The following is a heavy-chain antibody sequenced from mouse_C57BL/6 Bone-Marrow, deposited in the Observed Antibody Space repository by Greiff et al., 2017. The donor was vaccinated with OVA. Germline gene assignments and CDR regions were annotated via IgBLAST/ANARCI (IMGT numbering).Heavy chain of an antibody. CDR1: GYTFTSYW. Sequence: VQLQQPGAELVKPGASVKLSCKASGYTFTSYWMHWVKQRPGQGLEWIGMIHPNSGSTNYNEKFKSKATLTVDKSSSTAYTQLSSLSSEETVVYYCARYNYGSSPDYWGQGTTLTVSS. CDR2: IHPNSGST. J-gene: IGHJ2*01. V-gene: IGHV1-64*01. CDR3: ARYNYGSSPDY. D-gene: IGHD1-1*01.